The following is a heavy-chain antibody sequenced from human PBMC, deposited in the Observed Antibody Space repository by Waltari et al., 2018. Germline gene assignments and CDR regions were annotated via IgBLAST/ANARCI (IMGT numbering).Heavy chain of an antibody. D-gene: IGHD2-21*02. J-gene: IGHJ4*02. CDR3: ARGQIVVVTATNAPFDY. V-gene: IGHV4-34*01. CDR2: INHSGST. Sequence: QVPLQQWGAGLLKPSQTLSLTCAVYGGSFSGYYWSWIRQPPGKGLEWIGEINHSGSTNYNPSLKSRVTISVDTSKNQFSRKLSSVTAADTAVYYCARGQIVVVTATNAPFDYWGQGTLVTVSS. CDR1: GGSFSGYY.